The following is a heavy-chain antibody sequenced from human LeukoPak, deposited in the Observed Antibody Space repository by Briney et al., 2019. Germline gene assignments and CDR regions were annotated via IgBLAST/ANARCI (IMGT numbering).Heavy chain of an antibody. CDR1: GFIFSSYA. CDR2: IRGRGDNT. V-gene: IGHV3-23*01. Sequence: GSLRLSCAASGFIFSSYAMSWVRQAPGKGLEWVSTIRGRGDNTHYADSVRGRFTISRDSSKNTLYLQMNSLRAEDTAVYYCAKDGLGYYFDYWGQGTVVTVSS. CDR3: AKDGLGYYFDY. J-gene: IGHJ4*02. D-gene: IGHD6-19*01.